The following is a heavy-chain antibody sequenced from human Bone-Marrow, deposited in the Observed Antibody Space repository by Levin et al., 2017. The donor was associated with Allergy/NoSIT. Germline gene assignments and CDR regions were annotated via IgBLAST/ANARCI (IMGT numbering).Heavy chain of an antibody. V-gene: IGHV1-69*02. D-gene: IGHD3-22*01. J-gene: IGHJ6*02. CDR3: ARVSSDSSGYYYYYGMDV. CDR2: IIPILGIA. CDR1: GGTFSSYT. Sequence: KISCKASGGTFSSYTISWVRQAPGQGLEWMGRIIPILGIANYAQKFQGRVTITADKSTSTAYMELSSLRSEDTAVYYCARVSSDSSGYYYYYGMDVWGQGTTVTVSS.